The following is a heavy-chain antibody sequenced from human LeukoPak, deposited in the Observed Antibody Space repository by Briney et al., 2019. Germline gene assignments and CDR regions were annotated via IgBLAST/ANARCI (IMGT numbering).Heavy chain of an antibody. D-gene: IGHD5-24*01. CDR1: GYTFTGYY. CDR2: INPNSGGT. J-gene: IGHJ6*03. V-gene: IGHV1-2*02. CDR3: ARDSEMATITRYYYMDV. Sequence: GASVKVSCKASGYTFTGYYMHWVRQAPGQGLEWMGWINPNSGGTNYAQKFQGRVTMTRDTSISTAYMELSRLRSDDTAVYYCARDSEMATITRYYYMDVWGKGTTVTVSS.